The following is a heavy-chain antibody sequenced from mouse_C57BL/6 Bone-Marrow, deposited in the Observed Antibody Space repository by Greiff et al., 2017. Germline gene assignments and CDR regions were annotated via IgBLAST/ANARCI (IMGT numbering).Heavy chain of an antibody. CDR3: ARDYYSNYVGGDYAMDY. CDR2: IHPNSGST. J-gene: IGHJ4*01. D-gene: IGHD2-5*01. CDR1: GYTFTSYW. V-gene: IGHV1-64*01. Sequence: QVQLQQPGAELVKPGASVKLSCKASGYTFTSYWMHWVKQRPGQGLEWIGMIHPNSGSTNYNEKFKSKATLTVDKSSSTAYMQLSSLTSEDSAVYYCARDYYSNYVGGDYAMDYWGQGTSVTVSS.